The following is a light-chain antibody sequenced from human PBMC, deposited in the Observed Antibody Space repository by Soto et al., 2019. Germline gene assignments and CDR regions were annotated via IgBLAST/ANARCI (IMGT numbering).Light chain of an antibody. CDR1: QSVSSY. J-gene: IGKJ1*01. Sequence: EIVLTQSPATLSLSPGERATLYCRASQSVSSYLAWYKQKPGQAPRPLMYEASNRATAIPAMFSGGGSGTDFTLTISSLGPEHFTVYSCQQRGDWRWTFGQGNKGEIK. V-gene: IGKV3-11*01. CDR2: EAS. CDR3: QQRGDWRWT.